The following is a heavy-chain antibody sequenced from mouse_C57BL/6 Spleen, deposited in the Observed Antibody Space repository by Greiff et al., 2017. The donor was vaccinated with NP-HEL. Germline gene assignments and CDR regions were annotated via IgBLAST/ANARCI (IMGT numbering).Heavy chain of an antibody. Sequence: QVQLKQSGPGLVQPSQSLSITCTVSGFSLTSYGVHWVRQSPGKGLEWLGVIWSGGSTDYNAAFISRLSISKDNSKSQVFFKMNSLQAEDTAIYYCARNGRDYDVGYAMDYWGQGTSVTVSS. J-gene: IGHJ4*01. D-gene: IGHD2-4*01. V-gene: IGHV2-2*01. CDR2: IWSGGST. CDR1: GFSLTSYG. CDR3: ARNGRDYDVGYAMDY.